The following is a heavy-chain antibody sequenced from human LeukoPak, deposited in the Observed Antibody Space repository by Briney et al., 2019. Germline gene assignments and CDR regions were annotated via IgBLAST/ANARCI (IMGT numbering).Heavy chain of an antibody. D-gene: IGHD1-26*01. CDR1: GYTFTGYY. V-gene: IGHV1-2*06. J-gene: IGHJ4*02. CDR3: TRESGSYHGNDY. Sequence: ASVKVSCEASGYTFTGYYMHWVRQAPGQGLEWMGRINPNNGATNYAQKLQGRVTITGDTSVSTAYMELSSLRSDDTAVYYCTRESGSYHGNDYWGQGTLATVSS. CDR2: INPNNGAT.